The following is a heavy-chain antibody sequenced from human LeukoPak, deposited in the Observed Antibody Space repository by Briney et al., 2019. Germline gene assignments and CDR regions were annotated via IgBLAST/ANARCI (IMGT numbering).Heavy chain of an antibody. V-gene: IGHV4-4*09. Sequence: SETLSLPCTVSGDSITYYHWKWIRQPPGKALGWSVDIYPGGTTRYNPPFRSRTTISVDTSKNQFSLMLGSVTAADTALYYCARHVAHTSKIDFWGLGTLVTVSS. J-gene: IGHJ4*02. CDR3: ARHVAHTSKIDF. CDR1: GDSITYYH. CDR2: IYPGGTT. D-gene: IGHD2-21*01.